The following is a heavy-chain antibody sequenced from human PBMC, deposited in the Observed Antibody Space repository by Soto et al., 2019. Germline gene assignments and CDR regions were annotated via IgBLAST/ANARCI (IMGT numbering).Heavy chain of an antibody. V-gene: IGHV4-4*07. CDR2: FSLSGTT. D-gene: IGHD2-8*02. J-gene: IGHJ4*02. CDR3: ARGMTPPGAPAWYYFDS. CDR1: GASITGSSY. Sequence: PSETLSLTCTVSGASITGSSYWSWIRQPAGKGLEWIGRFSLSGTTNYNPSLRSRVTMSADVSKNQFSPRLPSVTAADTALYYCARGMTPPGAPAWYYFDSWGQGTLVTVSS.